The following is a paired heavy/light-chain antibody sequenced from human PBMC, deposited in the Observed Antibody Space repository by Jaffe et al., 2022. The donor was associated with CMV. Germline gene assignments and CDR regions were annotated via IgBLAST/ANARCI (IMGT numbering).Light chain of an antibody. V-gene: IGLV2-11*01. J-gene: IGLJ2*01. CDR1: SSDVGTYPY. Sequence: QSALTQPRSVSGSPGQSVTISCTGTSSDVGTYPYVSWYQQHPGNAPKIIIFDVNKRPSGVPDRFSGSKSDYTASLTISGLQAEDEGVYYCCSYAGGFSLLFGGGTKLTVL. CDR2: DVN. CDR3: CSYAGGFSLL.
Heavy chain of an antibody. V-gene: IGHV3-7*03. CDR1: GFNFSVNW. CDR2: IKEDGSEK. Sequence: EVQLAESGGGLVQPGGSLTISCVTSGFNFSVNWMSWVRQAPGKGLEWVANIKEDGSEKYYVDSVKGRFTISRDNAKNSLFLQMNSLRVEDTAVYYCVRFRYHWDFAWWGQGTLVAVSS. CDR3: VRFRYHWDFAW. D-gene: IGHD1-1*01. J-gene: IGHJ4*02.